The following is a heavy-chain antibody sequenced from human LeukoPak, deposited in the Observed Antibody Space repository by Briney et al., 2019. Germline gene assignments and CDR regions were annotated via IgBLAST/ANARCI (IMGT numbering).Heavy chain of an antibody. CDR2: IYSGGST. CDR3: ASGSGSYRTPYYYMDV. V-gene: IGHV3-53*01. J-gene: IGHJ6*03. Sequence: PGGSLRLSCAASGFTVSSNYMSWVRQAPGKGLEWVSIIYSGGSTNYAESVKGRFTISRDNSKNTLYLQMNSLRAEDTAVYYCASGSGSYRTPYYYMDVWGKGTTVTVSS. CDR1: GFTVSSNY. D-gene: IGHD3-10*01.